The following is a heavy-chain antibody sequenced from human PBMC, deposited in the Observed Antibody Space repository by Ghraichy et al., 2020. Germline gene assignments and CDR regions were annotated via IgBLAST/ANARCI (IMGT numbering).Heavy chain of an antibody. J-gene: IGHJ2*01. CDR1: GGSISSYY. D-gene: IGHD3-10*01. Sequence: SETLSLTCTVSGGSISSYYWSWIRQPPGKGLEWIGYIYTSGSTNYNPSLKSRVTISVDTSKNQFSLKLSSVTAADTAVYYCARHDPYYYGSGSSYWYFDLWGRGTLVTVSS. CDR3: ARHDPYYYGSGSSYWYFDL. V-gene: IGHV4-4*09. CDR2: IYTSGST.